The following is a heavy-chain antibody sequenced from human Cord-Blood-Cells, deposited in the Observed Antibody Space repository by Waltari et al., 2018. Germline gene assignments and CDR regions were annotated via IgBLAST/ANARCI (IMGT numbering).Heavy chain of an antibody. CDR1: GFTVSSNY. CDR3: AGGGGSYYAFDI. D-gene: IGHD1-26*01. CDR2: ICSGGST. Sequence: EVQLVESGGGLVQPGGSLRLSCAASGFTVSSNYMSWVRQAPGKGLGWVSVICSGGSTTYPATCEGRFTIPRHNSKNPLFLQRNGLGAGEPAVYSCAGGGGSYYAFDIWGQGTMVTVSS. J-gene: IGHJ3*02. V-gene: IGHV3-53*04.